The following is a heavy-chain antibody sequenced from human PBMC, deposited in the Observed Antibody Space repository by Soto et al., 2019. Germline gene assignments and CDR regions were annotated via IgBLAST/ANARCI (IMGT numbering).Heavy chain of an antibody. Sequence: SETLSLTCTVSGGSISSGGYYWSWIRQHPVKGLEWIGYIYYSGSTYYNPSLKSRVTISVDTSKNQFSLKLSSVTAADTAVYYCARSRGYDFWSGPNWFDPWGQGTLVTVSS. CDR1: GGSISSGGYY. V-gene: IGHV4-31*03. CDR3: ARSRGYDFWSGPNWFDP. J-gene: IGHJ5*02. D-gene: IGHD3-3*01. CDR2: IYYSGST.